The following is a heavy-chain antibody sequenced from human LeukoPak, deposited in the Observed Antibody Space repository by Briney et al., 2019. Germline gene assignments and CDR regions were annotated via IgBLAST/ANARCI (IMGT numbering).Heavy chain of an antibody. D-gene: IGHD2-21*02. CDR1: GGSISSGGYY. Sequence: SETLSLTCTVPGGSISSGGYYWSWIRQHPGKGLEWIGYIYYSGSTYYNPSLKSRVTISVDTSKNQFSLKLSSVTAADTAVYYCAREVVVTAGYYYYGMDVWGQGTTVTVSS. CDR3: AREVVVTAGYYYYGMDV. J-gene: IGHJ6*02. CDR2: IYYSGST. V-gene: IGHV4-31*03.